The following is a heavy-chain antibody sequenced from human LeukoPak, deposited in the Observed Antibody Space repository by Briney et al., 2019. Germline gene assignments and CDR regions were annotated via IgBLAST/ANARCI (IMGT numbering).Heavy chain of an antibody. D-gene: IGHD3-10*01. V-gene: IGHV4-39*01. CDR1: GGSIGSSSYY. Sequence: SETLSPTCTVSGGSIGSSSYYWGWIRQPPGKGLEWIGSIYHSGSSYYNPSLKSRVTISVDTSKNQFSLKLSSVTAADTAVYYCARHSSYYGNFDYWGQGTLVTVSS. J-gene: IGHJ4*02. CDR2: IYHSGSS. CDR3: ARHSSYYGNFDY.